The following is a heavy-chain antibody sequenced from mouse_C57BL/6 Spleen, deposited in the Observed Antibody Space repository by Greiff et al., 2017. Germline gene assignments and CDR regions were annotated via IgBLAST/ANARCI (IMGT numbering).Heavy chain of an antibody. CDR3: ARDSGNYDY. J-gene: IGHJ2*01. CDR2: ISYDGSN. D-gene: IGHD2-1*01. Sequence: EVKLQESGPGLVKPSQSLSLTCSVTGYSITSGYYWNWIRQFPGNKLEWMGYISYDGSNNYNPSLKNRISITRDTSKNQFFLKLNSVTTEDTATYYCARDSGNYDYWGQGTTRTVSS. V-gene: IGHV3-6*01. CDR1: GYSITSGYY.